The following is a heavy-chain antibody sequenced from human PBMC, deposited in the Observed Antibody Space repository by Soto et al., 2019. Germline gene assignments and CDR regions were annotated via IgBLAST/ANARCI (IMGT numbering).Heavy chain of an antibody. D-gene: IGHD7-27*01. CDR1: GFTFSSYG. Sequence: QVQLVESGGGVVQPGRSLRLSCAASGFTFSSYGMHWVRQAPGKGLEWVAVISYDGSNKYYADSVKGRFTISRDNSKTTPYLQMNSLRAEDTAVYYCAKDLLGPGRAYGMDVWGQGTTVTVSS. J-gene: IGHJ6*02. CDR2: ISYDGSNK. CDR3: AKDLLGPGRAYGMDV. V-gene: IGHV3-30*18.